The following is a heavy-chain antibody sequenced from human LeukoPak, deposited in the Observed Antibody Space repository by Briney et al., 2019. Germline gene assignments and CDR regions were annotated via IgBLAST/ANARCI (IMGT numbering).Heavy chain of an antibody. CDR1: GYTLTELS. V-gene: IGHV1-24*01. CDR2: FDPEDGET. D-gene: IGHD3-10*01. Sequence: GASVKVSCKVSGYTLTELSMHWVRQAPGKGLEWMGGFDPEDGETIYAQKFQGRVTMTEDTSTDTAYMGLSSLRSEDTAVYYCATVKWLGELYERGGLDWFDPWGQGTLVTVSS. CDR3: ATVKWLGELYERGGLDWFDP. J-gene: IGHJ5*02.